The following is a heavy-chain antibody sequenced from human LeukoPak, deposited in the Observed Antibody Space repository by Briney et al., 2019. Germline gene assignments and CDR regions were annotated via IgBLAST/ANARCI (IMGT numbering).Heavy chain of an antibody. J-gene: IGHJ6*02. D-gene: IGHD2-15*01. CDR2: ISGSGSDL. CDR3: ARSVGYYYTMDV. V-gene: IGHV3-11*01. Sequence: GGSLRLSCVACGFTFSDYYMSWVRQAPGRGLEWVSYISGSGSDLYYADSVKGRFTISRDNAKNSLFLQMNSLRAEDTAVYYCARSVGYYYTMDVRGQGTTVTVSS. CDR1: GFTFSDYY.